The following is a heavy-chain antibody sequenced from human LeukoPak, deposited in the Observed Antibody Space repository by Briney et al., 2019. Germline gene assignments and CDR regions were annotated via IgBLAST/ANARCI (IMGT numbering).Heavy chain of an antibody. CDR2: INPNSGGT. J-gene: IGHJ6*02. Sequence: ASVKVSCKASGYTFTGYYMHWVRQAPGQGLEWMGRINPNSGGTNYAQKFQGRVTMTRDTSISTAYMELSRLRSDDTAVYYCARDPKGASFLYYGMDVWGQGTTVTVSS. CDR3: ARDPKGASFLYYGMDV. CDR1: GYTFTGYY. D-gene: IGHD4/OR15-4a*01. V-gene: IGHV1-2*06.